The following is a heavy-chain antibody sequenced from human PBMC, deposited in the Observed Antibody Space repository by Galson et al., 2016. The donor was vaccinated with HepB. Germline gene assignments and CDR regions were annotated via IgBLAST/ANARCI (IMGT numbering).Heavy chain of an antibody. J-gene: IGHJ3*01. D-gene: IGHD3-16*01. CDR1: GFTFNTYT. CDR2: VLPTGSIR. CDR3: ARRGNHKGGALDV. Sequence: SLRLSCAASGFTFNTYTMNWVRQAPGRGLEWVGSVLPTGSIRNYADSVKGRLTISRDNSKDPLHLHMNNLRVDDTAVYYCARRGNHKGGALDVWGQGTLVAVSS. V-gene: IGHV3-23*01.